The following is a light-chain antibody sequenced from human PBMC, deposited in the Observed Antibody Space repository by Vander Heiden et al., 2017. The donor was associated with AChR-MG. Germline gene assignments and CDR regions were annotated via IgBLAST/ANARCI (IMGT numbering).Light chain of an antibody. CDR3: QQYDRAPRT. V-gene: IGKV1-27*01. Sequence: IQMTQSPSSLPAFVGDKVTITCRASQAISDYLAWYQQKPGGIPELLIYAASTLHSGVSSRFSGTGSDTDFALTISSLQPEDVATYYCQQYDRAPRTFGGGTRLEI. CDR1: QAISDY. J-gene: IGKJ4*01. CDR2: AAS.